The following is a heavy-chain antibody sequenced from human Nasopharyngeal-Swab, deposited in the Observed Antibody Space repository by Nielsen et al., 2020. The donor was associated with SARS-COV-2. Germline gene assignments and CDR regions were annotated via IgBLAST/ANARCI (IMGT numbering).Heavy chain of an antibody. D-gene: IGHD3-3*01. Sequence: GGSLRLSCAASGFTFSSYSMNWVRQAPGKGLEWVSSISSSSSYIYYADSVKGRFTISRDNAKNSLYLQMNSLRAEDTAVYYCASAYYDFWSGDEYYFDYWGQGTPVTVSS. CDR2: ISSSSSYI. V-gene: IGHV3-21*01. CDR1: GFTFSSYS. J-gene: IGHJ4*02. CDR3: ASAYYDFWSGDEYYFDY.